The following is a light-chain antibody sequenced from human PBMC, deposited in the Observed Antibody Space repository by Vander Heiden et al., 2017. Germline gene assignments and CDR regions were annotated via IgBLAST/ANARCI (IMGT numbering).Light chain of an antibody. CDR1: QSVASTY. V-gene: IGKV3-20*01. CDR2: AAS. Sequence: EVVLTQSPGILSLSPGDRAILSCRPSQSVASTYLAWYQQKPGQSRRLLIYAASSRATGIPDRFSGGGSGTDYTLTISRLEPEDFAVYFCQQYGRSPTFGQGTRLDIK. J-gene: IGKJ5*01. CDR3: QQYGRSPT.